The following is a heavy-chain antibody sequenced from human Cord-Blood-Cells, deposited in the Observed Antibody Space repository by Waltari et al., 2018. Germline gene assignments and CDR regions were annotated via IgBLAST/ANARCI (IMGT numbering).Heavy chain of an antibody. CDR1: GYTFTSYA. Sequence: QVQLVQSGAEVKKPGASVKVSCKASGYTFTSYAMHWVRQAPGQRLEWMGWINAGNGNTKYSQKFQGRVTITRDTSASTAYMELSSLRSEDTAVHYCARDIAAAGDAFDIWGQGTMVTVSS. CDR2: INAGNGNT. V-gene: IGHV1-3*01. J-gene: IGHJ3*02. CDR3: ARDIAAAGDAFDI. D-gene: IGHD6-13*01.